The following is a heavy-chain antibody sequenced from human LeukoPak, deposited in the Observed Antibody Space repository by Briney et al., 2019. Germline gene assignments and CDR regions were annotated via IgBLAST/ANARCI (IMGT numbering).Heavy chain of an antibody. D-gene: IGHD6-6*01. V-gene: IGHV3-7*01. CDR1: GFTFSSYW. J-gene: IGHJ4*02. CDR2: IKQHGSEE. Sequence: GGSLRLSCAASGFTFSSYWMSWVRQAPGKGLEWVANIKQHGSEEYYVDSVKGRFTISRDNAKNSVYLQMNSLRAEDTAVYYCARRSTSWDYFDYWGQGILVTASS. CDR3: ARRSTSWDYFDY.